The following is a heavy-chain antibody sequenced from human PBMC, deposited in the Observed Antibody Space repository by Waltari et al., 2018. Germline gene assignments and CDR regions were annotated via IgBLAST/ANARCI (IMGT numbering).Heavy chain of an antibody. Sequence: QVQLVESGGGVVQPGRSLRLSCEASGFNFSTYGMHWLRQAPGKGLEWVTLISQDGSTRKYADAVKGRFTISRDNSKNTLHLQLNSLRAEDTAVYYCAKGLWEEPPYYYYAMDVWGPGTTVTVSS. J-gene: IGHJ6*02. CDR2: ISQDGSTR. CDR1: GFNFSTYG. CDR3: AKGLWEEPPYYYYAMDV. V-gene: IGHV3-30*18. D-gene: IGHD5-18*01.